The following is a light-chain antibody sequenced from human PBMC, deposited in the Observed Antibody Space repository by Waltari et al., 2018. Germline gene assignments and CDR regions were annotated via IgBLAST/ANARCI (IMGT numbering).Light chain of an antibody. CDR3: QQYDSYST. V-gene: IGKV1-5*03. Sequence: DIQMTQSPSTLSASVGDRVTIPCRASQSISNYLAWYQQKPGKAPKLLIYLASGLQSGVPLRFSGSGSGTEFTLTISSLQPDDFATYYCQQYDSYSTFGQGTKVEIK. CDR2: LAS. J-gene: IGKJ1*01. CDR1: QSISNY.